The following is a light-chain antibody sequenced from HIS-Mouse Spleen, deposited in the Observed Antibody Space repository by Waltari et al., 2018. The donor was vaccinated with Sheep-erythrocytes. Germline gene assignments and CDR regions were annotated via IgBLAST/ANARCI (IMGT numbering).Light chain of an antibody. CDR2: GAS. CDR1: QSVSSSY. Sequence: EIVLTQSPGTLSLSPAERATLSCRASQSVSSSYLAWYQQKPGQAPRLHIYGASSRATGIPDRFSGSGSGTDFTLTISRLEPEDFAVYYCQQYGSSLRTFGQGTKVEIK. V-gene: IGKV3-20*01. J-gene: IGKJ1*01. CDR3: QQYGSSLRT.